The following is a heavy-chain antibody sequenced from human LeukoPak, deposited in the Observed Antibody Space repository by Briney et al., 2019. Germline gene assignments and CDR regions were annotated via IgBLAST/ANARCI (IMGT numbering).Heavy chain of an antibody. V-gene: IGHV4-38-2*02. CDR1: GYSISSGYY. D-gene: IGHD5-24*01. CDR2: IYHSGST. CDR3: ARHRSGWLQSSFDY. J-gene: IGHJ4*02. Sequence: SETLSLTCTVSGYSISSGYYWGWIRQPPGKGLEWIGSIYHSGSTYYNPSLKSRVTISVDTSRNQFSLKLSSVTAADTAVYYCARHRSGWLQSSFDYWGQGTLVTVSS.